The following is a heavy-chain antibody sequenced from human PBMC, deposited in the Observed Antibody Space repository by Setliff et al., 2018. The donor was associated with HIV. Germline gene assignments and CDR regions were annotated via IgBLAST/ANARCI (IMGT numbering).Heavy chain of an antibody. J-gene: IGHJ1*01. CDR2: MDNRGNT. D-gene: IGHD5-12*01. CDR3: ARSTPSIGYISEH. V-gene: IGHV4-59*01. Sequence: PSETLSLTCSVPGVSISDYYWNWIRQPPGKGLEWIGYMDNRGNTNYSPSLKSRITISVDTSKNHFSLKLNSVTAADPAVYYCARSTPSIGYISEHWGQGALVTVSS. CDR1: GVSISDYY.